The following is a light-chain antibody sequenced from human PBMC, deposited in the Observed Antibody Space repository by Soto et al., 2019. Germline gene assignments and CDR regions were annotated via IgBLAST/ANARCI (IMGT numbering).Light chain of an antibody. V-gene: IGKV3-15*01. J-gene: IGKJ5*01. CDR3: QQYNNWPPLT. Sequence: EIGMTQAPATLSVSRGERATLSCRASQSVSSNLAWYQQKPGQVPRLLIYGASTRATGIPARFSGSGSGTEFTLTISSLQSEDFAVYYCQQYNNWPPLTFGQGTRLEIK. CDR2: GAS. CDR1: QSVSSN.